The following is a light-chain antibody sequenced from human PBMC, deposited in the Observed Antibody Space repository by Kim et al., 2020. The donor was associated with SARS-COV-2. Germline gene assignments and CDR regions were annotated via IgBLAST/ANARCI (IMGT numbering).Light chain of an antibody. CDR2: GAS. V-gene: IGKV3-15*01. CDR3: QQYNNWLT. Sequence: SVSPWERATLSCRASQSVSSNLAWYQQKPGQAPRLLIYGASTRATGIPARFSGSGSGTEFTLTISSLQSEDFAVYYCQQYNNWLTFGPGTKVDIK. J-gene: IGKJ3*01. CDR1: QSVSSN.